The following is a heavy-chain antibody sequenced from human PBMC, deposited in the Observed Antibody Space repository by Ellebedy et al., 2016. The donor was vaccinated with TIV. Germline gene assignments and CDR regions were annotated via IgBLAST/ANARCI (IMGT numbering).Heavy chain of an antibody. CDR3: AKGWGGMDV. D-gene: IGHD1-26*01. Sequence: GGSLRLSXAASGFTFSSSWMHWVRHAPGKGLVWVSRIKGDGSSTSYADSVKGRFTISRDNAKNTLYLQMNSLRAEDTAVYYCAKGWGGMDVWGQGTTVTVSS. J-gene: IGHJ6*02. CDR2: IKGDGSST. V-gene: IGHV3-74*01. CDR1: GFTFSSSW.